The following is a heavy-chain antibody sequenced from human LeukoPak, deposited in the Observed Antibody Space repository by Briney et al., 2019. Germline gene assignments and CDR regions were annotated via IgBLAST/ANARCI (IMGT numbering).Heavy chain of an antibody. CDR2: FDPEDGET. Sequence: ASVKVSCKASGGTFSSYAISWVRQAPGKGLEWMGGFDPEDGETIYAQKFQGRVTMTEDTSTDTAYMELSSLRSEDTAVYYCATYRRDSSGWYSPFGFDAGRFDYWAREPWSPSPQ. CDR3: ATYRRDSSGWYSPFGFDAGRFDY. D-gene: IGHD6-19*01. V-gene: IGHV1-24*01. J-gene: IGHJ4*02. CDR1: GGTFSSYA.